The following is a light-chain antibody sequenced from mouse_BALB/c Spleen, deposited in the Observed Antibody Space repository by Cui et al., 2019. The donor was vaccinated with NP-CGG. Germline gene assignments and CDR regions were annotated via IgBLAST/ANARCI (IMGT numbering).Light chain of an antibody. J-gene: IGLJ1*01. CDR2: GTN. Sequence: QAVVIQESAHTTSPGKTVTLTCRSSTGAVTTSNYANWVQEKPDHLFTVLIGGTNNRAPGVPARFSGSLIGDKTALTITGAQTEDEAIYFCALWYSNHWVFGGGTKLTVL. CDR3: ALWYSNHWV. CDR1: TGAVTTSNY. V-gene: IGLV1*01.